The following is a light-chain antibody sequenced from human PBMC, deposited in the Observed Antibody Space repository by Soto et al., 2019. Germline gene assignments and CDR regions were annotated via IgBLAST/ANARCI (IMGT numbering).Light chain of an antibody. J-gene: IGLJ3*02. CDR3: QTFDSSLTISWV. Sequence: QSVLTQPPSVSEAPGQRVTISCTGSISNIGRGYDVHWYQQLPGSAPRLLLSGDSNRPSGVPDRFSGSRSGTSASLAITGLQAEDEGDYYCQTFDSSLTISWVFGGGTQLTVL. CDR1: ISNIGRGYD. V-gene: IGLV1-40*01. CDR2: GDS.